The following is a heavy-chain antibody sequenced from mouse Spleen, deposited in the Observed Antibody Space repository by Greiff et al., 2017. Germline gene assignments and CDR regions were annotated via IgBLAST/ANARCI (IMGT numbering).Heavy chain of an antibody. J-gene: IGHJ1*03. CDR1: GYAFSSSW. CDR2: IYPGDGDT. CDR3: ARWLLSYWYFDV. Sequence: VQLQQSGPELVKPGASVKISCKASGYAFSSSWMNWVKQRPGKGLEWIGRIYPGDGDTNYNGKFKGKATLTADKSSSTAYMQLSSLTSEDSAVYFCARWLLSYWYFDVWVTGTTVTVSS. D-gene: IGHD2-3*01. V-gene: IGHV1-82*01.